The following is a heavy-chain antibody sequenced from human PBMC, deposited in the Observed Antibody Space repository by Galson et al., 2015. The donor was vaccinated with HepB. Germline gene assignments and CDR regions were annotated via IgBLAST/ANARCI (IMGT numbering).Heavy chain of an antibody. CDR2: SDPEDGET. D-gene: IGHD2-15*01. CDR3: ATSMVVAATPGGSYWYFDL. J-gene: IGHJ2*01. CDR1: GYTLTELS. Sequence: SVKVSCKVSGYTLTELSMHWVRQAPGKGLEWMGGSDPEDGETIYAQKFQGRVTMTEDTSTDTAYMELSSLRSEDTAVYYCATSMVVAATPGGSYWYFDLWGRGTLVTVSS. V-gene: IGHV1-24*01.